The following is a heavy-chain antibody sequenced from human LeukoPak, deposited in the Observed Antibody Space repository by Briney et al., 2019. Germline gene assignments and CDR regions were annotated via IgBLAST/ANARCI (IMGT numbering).Heavy chain of an antibody. D-gene: IGHD2-21*02. J-gene: IGHJ6*02. CDR2: IKSKSDYGTT. V-gene: IGHV3-15*01. CDR1: GCTFSNAW. CDR3: TRVTAYYDYGMDV. Sequence: AGSLRLSCAASGCTFSNAWMSWVRQPPGKGLEWVGRIKSKSDYGTTDYAAPVKGRFTISRDDSKNTLYLQMHSLKTEDTAMYYCTRVTAYYDYGMDVWGQGTTVTVSS.